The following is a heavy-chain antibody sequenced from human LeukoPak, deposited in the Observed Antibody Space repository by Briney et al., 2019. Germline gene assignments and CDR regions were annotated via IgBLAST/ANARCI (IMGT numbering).Heavy chain of an antibody. CDR1: GGTFSSYA. CDR3: AGSGDIVATKSFDY. D-gene: IGHD5-12*01. Sequence: ASVKVSCKASGGTFSSYAISWVRQAPGQGLEWMGWISAYNGNTNYAQKFQGRVTMTTDTSTSIAYIELRSLRSDDTAVYYCAGSGDIVATKSFDYWGQGTLVTVSS. CDR2: ISAYNGNT. J-gene: IGHJ4*02. V-gene: IGHV1-18*01.